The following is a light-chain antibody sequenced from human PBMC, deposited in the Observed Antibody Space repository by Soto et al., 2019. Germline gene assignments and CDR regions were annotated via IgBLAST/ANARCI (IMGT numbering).Light chain of an antibody. CDR1: SSDVGSYNL. V-gene: IGLV2-23*01. Sequence: QSVLTQPASGSGSPGQSITISCTGTSSDVGSYNLVSWYQHHPGKAPKLMIYEGSKRPSGVSNRFSGSKSGNTASLTISGLQAEDEADYYCCSFAGSSTYVFGTGTKVTVL. CDR3: CSFAGSSTYV. CDR2: EGS. J-gene: IGLJ1*01.